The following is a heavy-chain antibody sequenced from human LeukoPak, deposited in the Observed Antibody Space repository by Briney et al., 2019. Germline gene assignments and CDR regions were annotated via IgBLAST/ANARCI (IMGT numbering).Heavy chain of an antibody. D-gene: IGHD2-15*01. CDR2: IYPGDSDT. J-gene: IGHJ4*02. Sequence: GESLKISCKGSGYSFTSYWIGWVRQMPGKGLEWMGIIYPGDSDTRYSPSFQGQVTISADKSISTAYLHWSSLKASDTAMYFCARRGYCSGGSCYPNDYYFDYWGQGTLVTVSS. CDR3: ARRGYCSGGSCYPNDYYFDY. V-gene: IGHV5-51*01. CDR1: GYSFTSYW.